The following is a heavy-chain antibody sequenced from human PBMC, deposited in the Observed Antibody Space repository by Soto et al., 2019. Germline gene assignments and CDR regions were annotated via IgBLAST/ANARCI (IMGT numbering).Heavy chain of an antibody. CDR1: GYTFTSYG. Sequence: QVPLVQSGAEVKKPGASVKVSCKASGYTFTSYGISWVRQAPGQGLEWMGWISAYNGNTNYAQKLQGRVTMTTDTSTSTAYMELRSLRSDDTAVYYCARDNHYYDSSGYYYGFDYWGQGTLVTVSS. J-gene: IGHJ4*02. D-gene: IGHD3-22*01. CDR3: ARDNHYYDSSGYYYGFDY. V-gene: IGHV1-18*04. CDR2: ISAYNGNT.